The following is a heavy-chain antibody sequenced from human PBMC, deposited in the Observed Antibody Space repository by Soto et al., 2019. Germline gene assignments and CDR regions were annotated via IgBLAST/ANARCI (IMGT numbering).Heavy chain of an antibody. J-gene: IGHJ4*02. Sequence: QVQLVQSGAEVKTPGASVKVSCRTSGYIFTNYYIHWVRQAPGQGLEWMGVMNPSGGSTSYGRKFQGRVTMTSDTSASTVYMELSSLTSEDTADYYCARDEAMFEATAPVYWGQGTRVTVSS. CDR3: ARDEAMFEATAPVY. CDR1: GYIFTNYY. CDR2: MNPSGGST. D-gene: IGHD3-10*02. V-gene: IGHV1-46*01.